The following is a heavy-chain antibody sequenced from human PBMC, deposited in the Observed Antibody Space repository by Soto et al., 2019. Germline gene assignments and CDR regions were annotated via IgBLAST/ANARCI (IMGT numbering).Heavy chain of an antibody. Sequence: TSGTLSLTRPVSGGPLSSYYWSLVPQPPGKGLEWIGFIHYSGRTYYNPSLKSRVTMSMDTSRNQFSLKLSSVTAADTAVYYCARSLHLGDLSLGYWGQGTLVTVSS. J-gene: IGHJ4*02. V-gene: IGHV4-59*12. CDR3: ARSLHLGDLSLGY. CDR2: IHYSGRT. CDR1: GGPLSSYY. D-gene: IGHD3-16*02.